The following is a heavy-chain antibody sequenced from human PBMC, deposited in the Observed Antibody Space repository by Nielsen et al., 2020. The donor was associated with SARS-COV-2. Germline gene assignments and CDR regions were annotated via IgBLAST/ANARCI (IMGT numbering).Heavy chain of an antibody. Sequence: ASVKVSCKASGGTFSSYAISWVRQAPGQGLEWMGWISAYNGNTNYAQKLQGRVTMTTDTSTSTAYMELRSLRSDDTAVYYCARDQVRIAAAGPAGIYYYYGMDVWGQGTTVTVSS. D-gene: IGHD6-13*01. CDR1: GGTFSSYA. J-gene: IGHJ6*02. CDR3: ARDQVRIAAAGPAGIYYYYGMDV. V-gene: IGHV1-18*01. CDR2: ISAYNGNT.